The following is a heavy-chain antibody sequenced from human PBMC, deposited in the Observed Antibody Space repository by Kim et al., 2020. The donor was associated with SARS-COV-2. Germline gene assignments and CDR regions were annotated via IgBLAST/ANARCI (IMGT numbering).Heavy chain of an antibody. CDR3: AKGSGYSSGWSDY. J-gene: IGHJ4*02. D-gene: IGHD6-19*01. V-gene: IGHV3-9*01. Sequence: YADSVKGRFTISRDNAKNSLYLQMNSLRAEDTALYYCAKGSGYSSGWSDYWGQGTLVTVSS.